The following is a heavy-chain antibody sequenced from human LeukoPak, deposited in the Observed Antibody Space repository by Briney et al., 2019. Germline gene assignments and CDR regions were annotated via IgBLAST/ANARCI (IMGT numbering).Heavy chain of an antibody. V-gene: IGHV3-48*03. Sequence: PGGSLRLSCAASGFTFSSYEMNWVRQAQGKGLEWVSYISSSGSTIYYADSVKGRFTISRDNAKNSLYLQMNSLRAEDTTVYYCARDRPNYGDYGVGSDAFDIWGQGTMVTVSS. J-gene: IGHJ3*02. D-gene: IGHD4-17*01. CDR2: ISSSGSTI. CDR3: ARDRPNYGDYGVGSDAFDI. CDR1: GFTFSSYE.